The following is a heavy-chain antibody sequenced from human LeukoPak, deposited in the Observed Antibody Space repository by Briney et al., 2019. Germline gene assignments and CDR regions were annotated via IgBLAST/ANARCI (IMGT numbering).Heavy chain of an antibody. CDR3: ASFYFGGDRKAGDY. D-gene: IGHD2-21*02. CDR1: GGTFSSYA. CDR2: IIPIFGTA. V-gene: IGHV1-69*05. J-gene: IGHJ4*02. Sequence: ASVKVSCKASGGTFSSYAISWVRQAPGQGLEWMGGIIPIFGTANYAQKFQGRVTITTDESTSTAYMELSSLRSEDTAVYYCASFYFGGDRKAGDYWGQGTLVTVSS.